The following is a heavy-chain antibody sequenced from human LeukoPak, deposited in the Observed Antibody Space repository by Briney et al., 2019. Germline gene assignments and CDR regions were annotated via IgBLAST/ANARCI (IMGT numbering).Heavy chain of an antibody. V-gene: IGHV1-18*04. CDR1: GYTFTSYY. D-gene: IGHD3-10*01. CDR2: MNPQSGDT. Sequence: ASVKASCKASGYTFTSYYMHWVRQAPGQGLEWMGWMNPQSGDTNYAQKLQGRVTMTTDTSTSTAYMELRSLRSDDTAVYYCARGPTMVRGVEFDYWGQGTLVTVSS. CDR3: ARGPTMVRGVEFDY. J-gene: IGHJ4*02.